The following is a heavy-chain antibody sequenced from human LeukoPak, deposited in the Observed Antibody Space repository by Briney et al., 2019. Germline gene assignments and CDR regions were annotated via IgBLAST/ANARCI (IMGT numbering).Heavy chain of an antibody. V-gene: IGHV3-33*06. CDR2: IWYDGSNK. Sequence: PGRSLRLSCAASGFTFSSYGMHWVRQAPGKGLEWVAVIWYDGSNKYYADSVKGRFTISRDNSKNTLYLQMNSLRAEDTAVYYCAKGLGGSSSPDYYFDYWGQGTLVTVSS. D-gene: IGHD6-6*01. CDR1: GFTFSSYG. J-gene: IGHJ4*02. CDR3: AKGLGGSSSPDYYFDY.